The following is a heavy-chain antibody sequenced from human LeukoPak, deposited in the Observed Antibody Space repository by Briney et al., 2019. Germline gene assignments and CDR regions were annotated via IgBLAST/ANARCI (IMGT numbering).Heavy chain of an antibody. CDR2: ISAYNGNT. V-gene: IGHV1-18*01. CDR1: SYTFTRYG. D-gene: IGHD3-3*01. Sequence: ASVKVSCKASSYTFTRYGISWVRQAPGQGLEWMGWISAYNGNTNYAQKLQGRVTMTTDTSTSTAYMELRSLRSDDTAVYYCASYDFEKKDAFDIWGQGTMVTVSS. J-gene: IGHJ3*02. CDR3: ASYDFEKKDAFDI.